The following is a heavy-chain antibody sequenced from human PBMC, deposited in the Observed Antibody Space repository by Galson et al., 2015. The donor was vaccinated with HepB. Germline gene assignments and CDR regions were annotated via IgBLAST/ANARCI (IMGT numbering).Heavy chain of an antibody. D-gene: IGHD2-21*02. Sequence: SLRLSCAASGFIFTNHGMAWVRQAPGKGLSWISAISGSGDSIYYAESVKGRFTISRDQSKNTLSLQMNNLRADDSGVYYCASEAPDCGGDCYSEYWGQGVLVTVSS. CDR2: ISGSGDSI. CDR3: ASEAPDCGGDCYSEY. CDR1: GFIFTNHG. V-gene: IGHV3-23*01. J-gene: IGHJ4*02.